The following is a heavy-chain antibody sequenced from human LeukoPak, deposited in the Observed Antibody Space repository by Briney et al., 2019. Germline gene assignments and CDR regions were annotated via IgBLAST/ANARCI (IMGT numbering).Heavy chain of an antibody. CDR2: ISHDGII. D-gene: IGHD5-24*01. CDR3: ARDWVYKIDY. J-gene: IGHJ4*02. Sequence: GGSLRLSCETAGFTFSSYAMHWVRRTPGKGLVWVSRISHDGIISYADSVKGRFTISRDNAKNTLTLQMNSLRVEDTAVYFCARDWVYKIDYWGRGTLVTVSS. V-gene: IGHV3-74*01. CDR1: GFTFSSYA.